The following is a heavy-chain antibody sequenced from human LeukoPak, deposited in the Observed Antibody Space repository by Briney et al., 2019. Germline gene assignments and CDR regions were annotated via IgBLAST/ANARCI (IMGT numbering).Heavy chain of an antibody. J-gene: IGHJ4*02. D-gene: IGHD3-16*01. V-gene: IGHV1-2*02. CDR2: INPNSDDR. Sequence: GASVKVSCKTSGYTFIGYYIHWVRQAPGQGLEWMGWINPNSDDRNYAQKFQGRVTMTRDTSISTAYMELSSLRSEDTAVYYCARGDLYNFDYWGQGTLVTVSS. CDR1: GYTFIGYY. CDR3: ARGDLYNFDY.